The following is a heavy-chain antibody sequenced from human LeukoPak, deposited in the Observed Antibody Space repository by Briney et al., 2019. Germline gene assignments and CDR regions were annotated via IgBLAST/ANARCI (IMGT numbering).Heavy chain of an antibody. D-gene: IGHD3-22*01. Sequence: GGSLRLSCAASGFTVSSNYMSWVRQAPGKGLEWVSVIYSGGSTYYADSVKGRFTISRDNSKNTLYLQMNSLRAEDTAVYYCAKVVVDYYDSSGYYGDYYYYYGMDVWGQGTTVTVSS. V-gene: IGHV3-66*01. CDR3: AKVVVDYYDSSGYYGDYYYYYGMDV. CDR2: IYSGGST. CDR1: GFTVSSNY. J-gene: IGHJ6*02.